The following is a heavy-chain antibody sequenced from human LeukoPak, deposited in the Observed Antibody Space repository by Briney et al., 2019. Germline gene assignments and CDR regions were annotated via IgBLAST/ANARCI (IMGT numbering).Heavy chain of an antibody. Sequence: GGSLRLSCAASGFTFSTYAMTWVRQAPGKGLDWVSAISADGAATYYADSVKGRFTISRDNSRNTLYLQMISLRAEDSAVHYCARISDSLSDFWGQGTLVTVSS. V-gene: IGHV3-23*01. CDR2: ISADGAAT. D-gene: IGHD2-15*01. CDR1: GFTFSTYA. J-gene: IGHJ4*02. CDR3: ARISDSLSDF.